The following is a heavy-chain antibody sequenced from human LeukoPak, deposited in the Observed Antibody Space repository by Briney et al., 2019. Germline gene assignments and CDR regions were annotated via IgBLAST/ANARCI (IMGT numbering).Heavy chain of an antibody. Sequence: GRSLRLSCAASGFTFSSYGMHLVRQAPGKGLEWVAVISYDGSNKYYADSVKGRFTISRDNAKNSLYLQMNSLRDEDTAVYYCARRTEHIFGAFDIWGQGTMVTVSS. D-gene: IGHD2-21*01. V-gene: IGHV3-30*03. CDR2: ISYDGSNK. CDR1: GFTFSSYG. J-gene: IGHJ3*02. CDR3: ARRTEHIFGAFDI.